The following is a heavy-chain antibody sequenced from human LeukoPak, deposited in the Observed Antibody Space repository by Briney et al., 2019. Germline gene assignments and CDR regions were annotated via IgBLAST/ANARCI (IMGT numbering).Heavy chain of an antibody. J-gene: IGHJ4*02. V-gene: IGHV1-46*01. CDR1: GYTFTSYY. CDR2: INPSGGST. Sequence: ASVKVSCKASGYTFTSYYMHWVRQAPGQGLEWMGIINPSGGSTSYAQKFQGRVTMTRDTSTSTVYMELSSLRSEDTAVYYCARDYCGGDCLQLEYYFDYWGQGTLVTVSS. D-gene: IGHD2-21*02. CDR3: ARDYCGGDCLQLEYYFDY.